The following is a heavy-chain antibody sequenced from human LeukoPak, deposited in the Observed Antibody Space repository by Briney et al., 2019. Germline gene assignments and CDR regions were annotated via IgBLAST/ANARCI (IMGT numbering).Heavy chain of an antibody. J-gene: IGHJ4*02. CDR3: ARVYGSGSYYNQIDY. Sequence: ASVKVSCKASGYTFTGYYMHWVRQAPGQGLEWMGWINPNSGGTNYAQKFQGRVTMTRDTSISTAYMELSRLRSDDTAVYYCARVYGSGSYYNQIDYWGQGTLVTVSS. V-gene: IGHV1-2*02. D-gene: IGHD3-10*01. CDR1: GYTFTGYY. CDR2: INPNSGGT.